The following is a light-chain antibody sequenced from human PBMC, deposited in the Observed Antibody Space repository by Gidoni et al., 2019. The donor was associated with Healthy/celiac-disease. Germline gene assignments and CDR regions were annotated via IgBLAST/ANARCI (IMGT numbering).Light chain of an antibody. Sequence: HSVLTQPPSASGTPGQRGTISCSGSSSNIGRNTVNLYQQLPGTAPKLLIYSNNQRPSGVPDRFSGSKSGTSASLAISGLQSEDEADYYCAAWDDSLNAWVFGGGTKLTVL. J-gene: IGLJ3*02. CDR2: SNN. CDR1: SSNIGRNT. CDR3: AAWDDSLNAWV. V-gene: IGLV1-44*01.